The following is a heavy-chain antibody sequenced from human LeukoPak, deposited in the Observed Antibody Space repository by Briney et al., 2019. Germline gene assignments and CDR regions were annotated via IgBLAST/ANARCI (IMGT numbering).Heavy chain of an antibody. V-gene: IGHV1-46*01. J-gene: IGHJ4*02. D-gene: IGHD7-27*01. CDR1: GYTFTSYY. Sequence: GASVKVSCKSSGYTFTSYYMHLVRQAPGQGLEWMGIINPSGGSTSYAEKSQGSVTMTRDISTSTVYMELSSRRSEDTAVYYCARAPTGDFDYWGQGTLVTVSS. CDR2: INPSGGST. CDR3: ARAPTGDFDY.